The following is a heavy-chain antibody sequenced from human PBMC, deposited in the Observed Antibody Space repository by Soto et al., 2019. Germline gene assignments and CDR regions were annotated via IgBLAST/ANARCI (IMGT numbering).Heavy chain of an antibody. CDR3: ARSHLDYYDSSFDP. CDR2: IYYSGST. J-gene: IGHJ5*02. D-gene: IGHD3-22*01. CDR1: GGSISSYY. Sequence: SETLSLTCTVSGGSISSYYWSWIRQPPGKGLEWIGYIYYSGSTNYNPSLKSRVTISVDTSKNQFSLKLSSVTAADTAVYYCARSHLDYYDSSFDPWGQGTLVTVSS. V-gene: IGHV4-59*08.